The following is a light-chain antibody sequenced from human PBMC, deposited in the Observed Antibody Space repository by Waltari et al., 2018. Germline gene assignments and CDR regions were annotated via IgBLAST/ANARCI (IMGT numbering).Light chain of an antibody. CDR3: HQYYSTPQT. Sequence: DIVLTQSPDSLAVSLGERATLNCKSSQSVLFNSDSTNYLAWYQQKPGQPPTLLIYWASTRESGFPDRFNGSGSRTDFSLTISSLQAEDAAVYYCHQYYSTPQTFGQGTKVEVK. V-gene: IGKV4-1*01. CDR1: QSVLFNSDSTNY. CDR2: WAS. J-gene: IGKJ1*01.